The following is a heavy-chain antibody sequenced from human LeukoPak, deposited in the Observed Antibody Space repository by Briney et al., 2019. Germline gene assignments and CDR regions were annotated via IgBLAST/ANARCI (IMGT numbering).Heavy chain of an antibody. CDR2: IYYSGST. V-gene: IGHV4-59*12. CDR1: GGSIRSYY. J-gene: IGHJ5*02. Sequence: SETLSLTCTVSGGSIRSYYWSWIRQPPGKGLEWIGYIYYSGSTNYNPSLKSRVTISVDTSKNQFSLKLSSVTAADTAVYYCARGRYYDFWSGYYTGIPFDPWGQGTLVTVSS. D-gene: IGHD3-3*01. CDR3: ARGRYYDFWSGYYTGIPFDP.